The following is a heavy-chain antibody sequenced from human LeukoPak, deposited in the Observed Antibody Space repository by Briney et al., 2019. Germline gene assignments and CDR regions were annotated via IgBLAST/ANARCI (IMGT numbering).Heavy chain of an antibody. J-gene: IGHJ4*02. Sequence: SETLSLTCTVSGGSISSSSYYWGWIRQPPGKGLEWIGTIYHSGSTFYNLSLKSRVTISVDTSKNQFSLKLSSVTAADTAVYYCARRLTIVGATGDFDYWGQGTLVTVSS. CDR1: GGSISSSSYY. D-gene: IGHD1-26*01. CDR3: ARRLTIVGATGDFDY. V-gene: IGHV4-39*01. CDR2: IYHSGST.